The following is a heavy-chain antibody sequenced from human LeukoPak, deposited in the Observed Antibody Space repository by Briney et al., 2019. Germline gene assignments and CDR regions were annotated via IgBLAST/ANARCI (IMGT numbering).Heavy chain of an antibody. CDR2: TYYRSKWYN. CDR3: ARRKLRYFDWFNLYFDY. CDR1: GDSVSSNSAA. D-gene: IGHD3-9*01. V-gene: IGHV6-1*01. Sequence: SPTLSLTCAISGDSVSSNSAAWNWIRQSPSRGLEWLGRTYYRSKWYNDYAVSVKSRITINPDTSKNQFSLQLNSVTAADTAVYYCARRKLRYFDWFNLYFDYWGQGTLVTVSS. J-gene: IGHJ4*02.